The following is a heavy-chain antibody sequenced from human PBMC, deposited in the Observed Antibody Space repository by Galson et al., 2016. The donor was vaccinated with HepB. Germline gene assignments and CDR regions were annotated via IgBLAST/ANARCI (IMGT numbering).Heavy chain of an antibody. V-gene: IGHV1-18*01. D-gene: IGHD2-8*01. CDR1: GYNFISYG. J-gene: IGHJ4*02. Sequence: SVKVSCKASGYNFISYGISWVRQAPGQGLEWMGWISAYNGITKYARNLQGRVTMTTDTSTTTAYMELRSLRSDDTAVYYCTRDCTNGVCFVAIDYWGQGTLVTVSP. CDR2: ISAYNGIT. CDR3: TRDCTNGVCFVAIDY.